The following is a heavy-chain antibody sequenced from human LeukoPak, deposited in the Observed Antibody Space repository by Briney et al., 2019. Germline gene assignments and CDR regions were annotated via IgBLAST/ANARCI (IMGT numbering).Heavy chain of an antibody. D-gene: IGHD1-14*01. Sequence: PGGSLRLSCGASGFTFSSYGMHWVRQAPGKGLEWVAFIWYDGSNKYYADSVKGRFTISGDNSKNTLYRQMNRLRAEDAALYYSARDNWNHVRDYWGERTLVTLSS. V-gene: IGHV3-33*01. CDR1: GFTFSSYG. CDR2: IWYDGSNK. CDR3: ARDNWNHVRDY. J-gene: IGHJ4*02.